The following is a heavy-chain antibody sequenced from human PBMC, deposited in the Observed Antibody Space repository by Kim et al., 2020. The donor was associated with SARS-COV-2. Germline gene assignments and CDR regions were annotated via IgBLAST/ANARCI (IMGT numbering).Heavy chain of an antibody. Sequence: GGSLRLSCAASGFTFSSYWMSWVRQAPGKGLEWVANIKQDGSEKYYVDSVKGRFTISRDNAKNSLYLQMNSLRAEDTAVYYCARDPDYLGFGESYFDYWGQGTLVTVSS. CDR3: ARDPDYLGFGESYFDY. D-gene: IGHD3-10*01. CDR2: IKQDGSEK. CDR1: GFTFSSYW. V-gene: IGHV3-7*01. J-gene: IGHJ4*02.